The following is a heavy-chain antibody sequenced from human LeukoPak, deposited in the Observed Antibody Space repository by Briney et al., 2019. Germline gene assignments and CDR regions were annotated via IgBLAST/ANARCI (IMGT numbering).Heavy chain of an antibody. CDR2: FYYSEST. Sequence: PSETLSLTCTVVSGGSISSSSYYWGWIRQPPGKGLEWIGSFYYSESTYYNPSLKSRVTISTDTSRNQFSLKLSSVTAADTAVYYCARLWRAAIDYGGQGILVTVSS. D-gene: IGHD1-1*01. CDR1: GGSISSSSYY. CDR3: ARLWRAAIDY. J-gene: IGHJ4*02. V-gene: IGHV4-39*01.